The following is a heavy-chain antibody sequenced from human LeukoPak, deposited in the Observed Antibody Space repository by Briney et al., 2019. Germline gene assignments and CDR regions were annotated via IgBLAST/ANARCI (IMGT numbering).Heavy chain of an antibody. J-gene: IGHJ4*02. CDR1: GFTFSDYS. D-gene: IGHD4-11*01. CDR3: ARSYSDWPVDH. CDR2: ISGSSRTT. Sequence: GGSLRLSCAASGFTFSDYSMIWVRQAPGQGLECLSYISGSSRTTYHADSVKGRFTISRDNAKNSLYLQMNTLRVEDTAVYYCARSYSDWPVDHWGQGTLVTVSS. V-gene: IGHV3-48*01.